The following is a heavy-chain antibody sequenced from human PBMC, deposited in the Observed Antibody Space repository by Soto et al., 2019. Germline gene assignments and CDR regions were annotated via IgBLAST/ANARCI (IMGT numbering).Heavy chain of an antibody. CDR3: ARVPYYYDSSGQFDY. V-gene: IGHV3-11*05. Sequence: GGSLRLSCAASGFTFSDYYMSWIRQAPGKGLEWVSYISSSSSYTNYADSVKGRFTISRDNAKNSLYLQMNSLRAEDTAVYYCARVPYYYDSSGQFDYWGQEPWSPSPQ. CDR2: ISSSSSYT. D-gene: IGHD3-22*01. J-gene: IGHJ4*01. CDR1: GFTFSDYY.